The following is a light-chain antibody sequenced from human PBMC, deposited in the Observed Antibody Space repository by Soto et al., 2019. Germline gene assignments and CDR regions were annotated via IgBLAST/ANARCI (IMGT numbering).Light chain of an antibody. CDR1: QDISKY. V-gene: IGKV1-33*01. Sequence: DIQMTQSPSSLSASVGDRVTITCQASQDISKYLNWYQQKPGKAPKLLIYDVFNLETGVPSRFSGSGSVTHFTFTISSLQPEDVATYYCQQYESLPTFXGGTKADIK. J-gene: IGKJ4*01. CDR3: QQYESLPT. CDR2: DVF.